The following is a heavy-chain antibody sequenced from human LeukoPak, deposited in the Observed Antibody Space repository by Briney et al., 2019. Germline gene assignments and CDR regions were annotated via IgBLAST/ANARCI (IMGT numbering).Heavy chain of an antibody. D-gene: IGHD5-12*01. CDR2: INPNSGGT. CDR1: GYTFTGYY. CDR3: ARSSSVAPKRGFDY. Sequence: ASVKVSCKASGYTFTGYYMHWVRQAPGQGLEWMGWINPNSGGTNYAQRLQGRVTMTTDTSTSTAYMELRSLRSDDTAVYYCARSSSVAPKRGFDYWGQGTLVTVSS. V-gene: IGHV1-2*02. J-gene: IGHJ4*02.